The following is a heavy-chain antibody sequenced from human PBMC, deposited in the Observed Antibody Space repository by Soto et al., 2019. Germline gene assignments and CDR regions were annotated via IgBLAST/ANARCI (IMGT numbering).Heavy chain of an antibody. CDR1: GGSVSSGSYY. CDR3: ARDNVYGDGYFDY. CDR2: LYNSGNT. Sequence: QVHLQESGPGLVKPSETLSLTCTVSGGSVSSGSYYWTWIRQSPGKGLEWIGCLYNSGNTNYHPALRSRVTISVDTSKNQFALRLSSVTAADTAVYYCARDNVYGDGYFDYWGQGTLVAVSS. D-gene: IGHD4-17*01. J-gene: IGHJ4*02. V-gene: IGHV4-61*01.